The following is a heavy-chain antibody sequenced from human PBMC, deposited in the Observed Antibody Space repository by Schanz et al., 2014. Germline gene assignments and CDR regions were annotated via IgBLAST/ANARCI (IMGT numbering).Heavy chain of an antibody. V-gene: IGHV3-7*03. CDR1: GFTFSDHW. D-gene: IGHD2-8*01. Sequence: VQLVESGGALVQPGGSLRLSCSASGFTFSDHWMSWVRQPPGKGLEWVANIKGDSSEKNYVDSVKGRFTLSRDNAKKTMDLQMNSLRIEDTAVYYCARDPNSVKEIDYWGQGTLVTVSS. CDR2: IKGDSSEK. CDR3: ARDPNSVKEIDY. J-gene: IGHJ4*02.